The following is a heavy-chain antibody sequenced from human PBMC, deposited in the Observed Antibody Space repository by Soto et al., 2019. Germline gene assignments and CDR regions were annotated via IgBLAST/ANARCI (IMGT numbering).Heavy chain of an antibody. D-gene: IGHD3-22*01. CDR2: ISGSGGST. CDR1: GFTFSSYA. Sequence: EVQLLESGGGLVQPGGSLRLSCAASGFTFSSYAMSWVRQAPGKGLEWVSAISGSGGSTYYADSVKGRFTISRDNSKNTLYLQINSLRTEDTAVYYCAKDFIGYYYDSSGYDAFDIWGQGTMVTVSS. CDR3: AKDFIGYYYDSSGYDAFDI. V-gene: IGHV3-23*01. J-gene: IGHJ3*02.